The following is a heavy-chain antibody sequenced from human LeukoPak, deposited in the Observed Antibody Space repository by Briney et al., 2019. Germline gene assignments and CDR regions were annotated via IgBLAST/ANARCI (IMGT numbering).Heavy chain of an antibody. D-gene: IGHD5-12*01. V-gene: IGHV4-4*07. CDR1: GGSISSYY. CDR3: ARASGYSGYDWVYYFDY. CDR2: IYTSGST. J-gene: IGHJ4*01. Sequence: SETLSLTCTVSGGSISSYYWSWIRQPAGKGQEWIGRIYTSGSTNYNPSLKSRVTMSVDTSKNQFSLKLSSVTAADTAVCYCARASGYSGYDWVYYFDYWGQGTLVTVSS.